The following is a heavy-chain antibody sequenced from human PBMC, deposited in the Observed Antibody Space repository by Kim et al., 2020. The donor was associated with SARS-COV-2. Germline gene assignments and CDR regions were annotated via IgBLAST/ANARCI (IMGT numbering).Heavy chain of an antibody. CDR2: IKQDGSEK. Sequence: GGSLRLSCAASGFTFSSYWMSWVRQAPGKGLEWVANIKQDGSEKYYVDSVKGRFTISRDNAKNSLYLQMNSLRAEDTAVYYCAREGDSSSWYGGGAFDIWGQGTMVTVSS. CDR3: AREGDSSSWYGGGAFDI. CDR1: GFTFSSYW. V-gene: IGHV3-7*01. D-gene: IGHD6-13*01. J-gene: IGHJ3*02.